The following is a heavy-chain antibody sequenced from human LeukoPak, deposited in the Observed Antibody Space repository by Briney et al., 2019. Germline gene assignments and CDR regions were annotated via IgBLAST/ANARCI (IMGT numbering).Heavy chain of an antibody. Sequence: SETLSLTCAVSGGSISSSNWWSWVRQPPGKGLEWIGEIYHSGSTNYNPSLKSRVTISVDTSKNQFSLKLSSVTAADTAVYYCARTTYYYDSSGYYKGPFDYWGQGTLVTVSS. V-gene: IGHV4-4*02. CDR2: IYHSGST. CDR3: ARTTYYYDSSGYYKGPFDY. CDR1: GGSISSSNW. J-gene: IGHJ4*02. D-gene: IGHD3-22*01.